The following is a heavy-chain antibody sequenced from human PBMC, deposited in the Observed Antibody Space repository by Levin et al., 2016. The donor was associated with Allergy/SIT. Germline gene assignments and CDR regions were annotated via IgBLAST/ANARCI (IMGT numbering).Heavy chain of an antibody. CDR3: ARGDYGLDY. CDR1: GFTFSSYS. Sequence: GGSLRLSCAASGFTFSSYSMNWVRQAPGKGLEWVSSISSSTTYIYYADSVKGRFTITRDSAGDSLYLQMNSLKAEDTAVYYCARGDYGLDYWGQGTLVTVSS. D-gene: IGHD4/OR15-4a*01. J-gene: IGHJ4*02. V-gene: IGHV3-21*01. CDR2: ISSSTTYI.